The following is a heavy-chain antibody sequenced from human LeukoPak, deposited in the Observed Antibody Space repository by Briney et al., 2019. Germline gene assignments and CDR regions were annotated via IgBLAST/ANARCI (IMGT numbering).Heavy chain of an antibody. CDR2: IRGSGGST. CDR1: GFTFSSYA. D-gene: IGHD3-16*01. Sequence: GGSLRLSCAASGFTFSSYAMSWVRQAPGKGLEWVSAIRGSGGSTYYADSVKGRFTISRDNSKNTLYLQMNSLRAEDTAVFYCAKDRDDYVWGSYLGAFDIWGQGTMVTVSS. V-gene: IGHV3-23*01. CDR3: AKDRDDYVWGSYLGAFDI. J-gene: IGHJ3*02.